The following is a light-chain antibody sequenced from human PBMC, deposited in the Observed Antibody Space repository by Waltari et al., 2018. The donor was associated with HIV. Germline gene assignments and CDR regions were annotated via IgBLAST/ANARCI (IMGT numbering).Light chain of an antibody. CDR3: SSYTSSSAVV. Sequence: QSALTQPASVSGSPRQSITISCTGTSSDVGSYNYVSLYQQHPCKAPKLMLYDVSNRPSGVSNRFSGSKSGNTASLTISGLQADDEADYYCSSYTSSSAVVFGGGTKLTVL. CDR1: SSDVGSYNY. V-gene: IGLV2-14*01. J-gene: IGLJ2*01. CDR2: DVS.